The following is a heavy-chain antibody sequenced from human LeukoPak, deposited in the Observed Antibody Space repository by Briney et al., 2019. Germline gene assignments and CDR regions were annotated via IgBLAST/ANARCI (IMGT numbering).Heavy chain of an antibody. Sequence: PSETLSLTCTVSGGSISSYYWSWIREPPGKGLEWFGYIYYSGSTNYNPSLKSRVTISVDTSKNQFSLKLSSVTAADTAVYYCARGPNGALSIAAAGIDYWGQGTLVTVSS. CDR1: GGSISSYY. J-gene: IGHJ4*02. D-gene: IGHD6-13*01. CDR3: ARGPNGALSIAAAGIDY. V-gene: IGHV4-59*01. CDR2: IYYSGST.